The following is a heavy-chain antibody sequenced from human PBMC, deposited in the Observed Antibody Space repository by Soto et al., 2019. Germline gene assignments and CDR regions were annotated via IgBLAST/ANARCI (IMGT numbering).Heavy chain of an antibody. D-gene: IGHD6-19*01. V-gene: IGHV4-31*03. J-gene: IGHJ4*02. CDR3: ARAGQEQWLVLGTPDY. CDR2: IYYSGST. CDR1: GGSISSGGYY. Sequence: SETLSLTCTVSGGSISSGGYYWSWIRQHPGKGLEWIGYIYYSGSTYYNPSLKSRVTISVDPSKNQFSLKLSSVTAADTDVYYCARAGQEQWLVLGTPDYWGQGTLVTVSS.